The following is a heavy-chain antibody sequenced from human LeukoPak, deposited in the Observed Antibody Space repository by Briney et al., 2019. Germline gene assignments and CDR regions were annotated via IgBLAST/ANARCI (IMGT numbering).Heavy chain of an antibody. CDR2: IYYSGST. Sequence: PSETLSLTCTVSGGSISSGDYYCSWIRQPPGKGLEWIGYIYYSGSTYYNPSLKSRVTISVDTSKNQFSLKLSSVTAADTAVYYCAREGYQLLVDYYYMDVWGKGTTFTVSS. V-gene: IGHV4-30-4*08. D-gene: IGHD2-2*01. CDR1: GGSISSGDYY. CDR3: AREGYQLLVDYYYMDV. J-gene: IGHJ6*03.